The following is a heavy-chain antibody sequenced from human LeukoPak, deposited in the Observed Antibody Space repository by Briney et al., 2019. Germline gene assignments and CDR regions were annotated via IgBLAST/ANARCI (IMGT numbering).Heavy chain of an antibody. CDR3: AKDRARVLLWFGEDFDY. CDR2: ISGSGGST. V-gene: IGHV3-23*01. Sequence: PGGSLRLSCAASGFTFSSYAMSWVRQAPGKGLEWVSAISGSGGSTYYADSVKGRFTISRDNSKNTLYLQMNSLRAEDTAVYYCAKDRARVLLWFGEDFDYWGQGTLVTVSS. J-gene: IGHJ4*02. CDR1: GFTFSSYA. D-gene: IGHD3-10*01.